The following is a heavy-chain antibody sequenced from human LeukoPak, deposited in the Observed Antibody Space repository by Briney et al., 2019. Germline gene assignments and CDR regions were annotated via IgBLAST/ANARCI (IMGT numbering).Heavy chain of an antibody. CDR1: GGSISSYY. D-gene: IGHD1-26*01. J-gene: IGHJ4*02. CDR2: IYYSGST. Sequence: SSETLSLTCTVSGGSISSYYGSWIRQPPGKGLEWVGYIYYSGSTNYNPSLKSRITISVDTSKNQFSLKLESVTAADTAVYYCARVGGSYNYWGQGTLVTVSS. V-gene: IGHV4-59*01. CDR3: ARVGGSYNY.